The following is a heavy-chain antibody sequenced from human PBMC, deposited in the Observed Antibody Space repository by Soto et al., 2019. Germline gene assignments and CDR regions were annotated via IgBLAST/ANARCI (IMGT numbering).Heavy chain of an antibody. J-gene: IGHJ5*02. CDR2: IYHSGST. Sequence: SETLSLTCAVSGGSIGSGGDSWSWIRQPPGKGLEWIGYIYHSGSTYYNPSLKSRVTISVDRSKNQFSLKLSSVTAADTAVYYCARVYVDTAMVNRFPRFDPWGQGTLVTVSS. CDR3: ARVYVDTAMVNRFPRFDP. D-gene: IGHD5-18*01. CDR1: GGSIGSGGDS. V-gene: IGHV4-30-2*01.